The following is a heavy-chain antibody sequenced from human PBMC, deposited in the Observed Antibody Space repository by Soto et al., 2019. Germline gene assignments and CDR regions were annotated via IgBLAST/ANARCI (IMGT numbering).Heavy chain of an antibody. Sequence: ASVKVSCKASGYTFTGYYMHWVRQAPGQGLEWMGWINPNSGGTNYAQKFQGRVTMTRDTSISTAYMELSRLRSDDTAVYYCARAISWNWKYISLDYWGQGTPVTV. V-gene: IGHV1-2*02. CDR1: GYTFTGYY. CDR2: INPNSGGT. D-gene: IGHD1-7*01. CDR3: ARAISWNWKYISLDY. J-gene: IGHJ4*02.